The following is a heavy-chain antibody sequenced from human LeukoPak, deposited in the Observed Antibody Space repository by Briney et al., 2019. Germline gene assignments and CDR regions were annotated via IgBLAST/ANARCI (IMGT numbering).Heavy chain of an antibody. CDR1: GFTFSTYA. J-gene: IGHJ4*02. V-gene: IGHV3-23*01. D-gene: IGHD3-22*01. CDR3: AREYHDSSGYLDY. CDR2: ISGSGGRT. Sequence: PGGSLRLSCAASGFTFSTYAMSWVRQAPGKGLEWVSTISGSGGRTYYVDSVKGRFTISRDNSKNTLYLQMNSLRAEDTAVYYCAREYHDSSGYLDYWGQGTLVTVSS.